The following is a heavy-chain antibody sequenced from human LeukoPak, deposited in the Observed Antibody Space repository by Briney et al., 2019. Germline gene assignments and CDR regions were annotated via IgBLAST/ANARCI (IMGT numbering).Heavy chain of an antibody. J-gene: IGHJ5*02. D-gene: IGHD3-10*01. CDR2: ISSSGSTI. Sequence: LSLTCTVSGYSISSGYYWGWIRQPPGKGLEWVSYISSSGSTIYYADSVKGRFTISRDNAKNSLYLQMNSLRAEDTAVYYCARDLVVRGRWSWFDPRGQGTLVTVSS. V-gene: IGHV3-11*04. CDR3: ARDLVVRGRWSWFDP. CDR1: GYSISSGYY.